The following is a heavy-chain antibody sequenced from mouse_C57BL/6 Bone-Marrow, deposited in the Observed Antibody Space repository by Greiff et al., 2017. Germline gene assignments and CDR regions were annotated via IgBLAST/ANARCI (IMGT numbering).Heavy chain of an antibody. CDR1: GYAFRSSW. D-gene: IGHD1-1*01. CDR3: ARESLYYYGSSYWYFDV. CDR2: IYPGDGDT. J-gene: IGHJ1*03. V-gene: IGHV1-82*01. Sequence: QVQLKQSGPELVKPGASVKISCKASGYAFRSSWMNWVKQRPGQGLEWIGRIYPGDGDTNYNGKFKGKATLTADHSSSTAYMQLSSLTSEDSAVYFGARESLYYYGSSYWYFDVWGTGTTVTVSA.